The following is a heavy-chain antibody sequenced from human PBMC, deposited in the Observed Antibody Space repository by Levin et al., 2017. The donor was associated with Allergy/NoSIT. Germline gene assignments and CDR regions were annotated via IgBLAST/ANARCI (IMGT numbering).Heavy chain of an antibody. CDR1: GYSFTSYW. V-gene: IGHV5-51*01. J-gene: IGHJ4*02. CDR2: IYPGDSDT. CDR3: ARHSGITGTSYFDY. Sequence: PGGSLRLSCKGSGYSFTSYWIGWVRQMPGKGLEWMGIIYPGDSDTRYSPSFQGQVTISADKSISTAYLQWSSLKASDTAMYYCARHSGITGTSYFDYWGQGTLVTVSS. D-gene: IGHD1-7*01.